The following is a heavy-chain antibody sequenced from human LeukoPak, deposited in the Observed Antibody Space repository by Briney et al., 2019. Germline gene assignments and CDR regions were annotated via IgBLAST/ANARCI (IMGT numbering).Heavy chain of an antibody. Sequence: GGSLRLSCAASGFTIDAYAMHWVRQAPGKGLEWVSLISGDGGSTYYTDSVKGRFTISRDNSKNSLYLQMNSLRTEDTALYYCAKSGQLWSPADYWGQGTLVTVSS. V-gene: IGHV3-43*02. D-gene: IGHD5-18*01. CDR3: AKSGQLWSPADY. CDR1: GFTIDAYA. J-gene: IGHJ4*02. CDR2: ISGDGGST.